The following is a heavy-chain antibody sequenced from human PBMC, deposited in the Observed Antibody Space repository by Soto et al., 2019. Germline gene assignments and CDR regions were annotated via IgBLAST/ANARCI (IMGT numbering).Heavy chain of an antibody. D-gene: IGHD2-15*01. CDR3: VRWYCSGGSCYKSDAFDI. Sequence: EVQLVESGGGLVKPGGSLRLSCAASGFTFSSYSMNWVRQAPGKGLEWVSSISSSSSYIYYADSVKGRFTISRANAKNSLYLQMKSLRAEDTAVYYCVRWYCSGGSCYKSDAFDIWGQGTMVTVSS. V-gene: IGHV3-21*01. J-gene: IGHJ3*02. CDR1: GFTFSSYS. CDR2: ISSSSSYI.